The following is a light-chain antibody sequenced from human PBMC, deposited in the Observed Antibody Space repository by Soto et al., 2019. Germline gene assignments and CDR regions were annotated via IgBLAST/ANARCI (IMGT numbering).Light chain of an antibody. CDR2: AAS. V-gene: IGKV1-39*01. CDR1: QSISSY. J-gene: IGKJ2*01. CDR3: QQSYSTPYA. Sequence: DLQMTQSPSSLSASVGDRVTITCRASQSISSYLNWYQQKPGKAPKLLIYAASSLQSGVPSRFSGIESGTDFTLTISSLQPEDFATYYCQQSYSTPYAFGQGTKLEIK.